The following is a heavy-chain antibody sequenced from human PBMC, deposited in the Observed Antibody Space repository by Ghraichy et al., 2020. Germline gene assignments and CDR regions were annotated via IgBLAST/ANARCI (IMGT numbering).Heavy chain of an antibody. V-gene: IGHV1-18*01. D-gene: IGHD6-13*01. Sequence: ASVKVSCKASGYTFTSYGISWVRQAPGQGLEWMGWISAYNGNTNYAQKLQGRVTMTTDTSTSTAYMELRSLRSDDTAVYYCARGIVLRSSSSDAFDIWGQGTMVTVSS. CDR2: ISAYNGNT. CDR1: GYTFTSYG. J-gene: IGHJ3*02. CDR3: ARGIVLRSSSSDAFDI.